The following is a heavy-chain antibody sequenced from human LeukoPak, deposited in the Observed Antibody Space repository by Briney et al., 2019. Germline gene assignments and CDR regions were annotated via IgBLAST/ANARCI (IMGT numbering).Heavy chain of an antibody. D-gene: IGHD6-6*01. CDR1: GYTFTSYG. J-gene: IGHJ4*02. CDR2: ISGYNGNT. Sequence: ASVKVSCKASGYTFTSYGISWVRQAPGQGPEWMGWISGYNGNTNYAQKFQGRVIMTTDTSTGTAYMELRSLRSDDTAVYYCARDGSSSSFDYWGQGTLVTVSS. CDR3: ARDGSSSSFDY. V-gene: IGHV1-18*01.